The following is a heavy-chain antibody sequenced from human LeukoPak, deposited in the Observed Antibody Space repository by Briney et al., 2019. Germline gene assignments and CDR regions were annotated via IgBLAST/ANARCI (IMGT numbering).Heavy chain of an antibody. D-gene: IGHD2/OR15-2a*01. CDR3: ARASNSIRRDFDY. CDR1: GGSISSYY. CDR2: ISYTGST. J-gene: IGHJ4*02. Sequence: SETLSLTCTVSGGSISSYYWSWIRQPPGKGLEWIGYISYTGSTNYNPSLRGRVTILVDTSQNQFSLKLSSVTAADTAVYYCARASNSIRRDFDYWGQGALVTVSS. V-gene: IGHV4-59*01.